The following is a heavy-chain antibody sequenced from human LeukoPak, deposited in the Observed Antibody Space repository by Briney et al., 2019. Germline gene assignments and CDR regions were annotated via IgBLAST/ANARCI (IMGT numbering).Heavy chain of an antibody. CDR3: ALIPYCTTATCYYSDF. D-gene: IGHD2-2*01. CDR1: GGTFSSYA. J-gene: IGHJ4*02. Sequence: ASVKVSCKASGGTFSSYAISWVRQAPGQGLEWMGWISAYNGNTNYAQNLQGRVTMTTDTSTSTTYMELRSLRSDDTAVYYCALIPYCTTATCYYSDFWGQGTLVTVSS. V-gene: IGHV1-18*01. CDR2: ISAYNGNT.